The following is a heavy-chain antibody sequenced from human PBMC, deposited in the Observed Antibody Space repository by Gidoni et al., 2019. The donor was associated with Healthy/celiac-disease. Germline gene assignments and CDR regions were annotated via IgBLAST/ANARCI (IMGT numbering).Heavy chain of an antibody. V-gene: IGHV3-49*04. CDR2: IRSKAYGGTT. CDR3: TRVQSSGVVVPAATIDY. Sequence: GDYAMSWVRQAPGKGLEWVGFIRSKAYGGTTEYAASVKGRFTISRDDSKSIAYLQMNSLKTEDTAVYYCTRVQSSGVVVPAATIDYWGQGTLVTVSS. CDR1: GDYA. J-gene: IGHJ4*02. D-gene: IGHD2-2*01.